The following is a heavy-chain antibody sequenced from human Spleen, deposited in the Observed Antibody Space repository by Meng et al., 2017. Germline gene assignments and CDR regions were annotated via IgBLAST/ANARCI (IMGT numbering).Heavy chain of an antibody. Sequence: GGSLRLSCAASGFTLRRYWMTWVRQAPGKGLEWVASIKQDGSEKYYLDSVKGRFIISRDNVKNSLFLQMNSLRAEDTALYYCARFEGGYLFYDACDLWGQGTMVTVSS. J-gene: IGHJ3*01. D-gene: IGHD5-12*01. CDR3: ARFEGGYLFYDACDL. CDR2: IKQDGSEK. CDR1: GFTLRRYW. V-gene: IGHV3-7*01.